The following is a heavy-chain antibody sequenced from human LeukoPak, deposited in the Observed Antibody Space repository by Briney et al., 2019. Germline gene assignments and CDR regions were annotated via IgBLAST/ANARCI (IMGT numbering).Heavy chain of an antibody. J-gene: IGHJ4*02. CDR1: GFTFSSYW. CDR3: ARQIYDFWSGYYHLDY. Sequence: GGSLRLSCAASGFTFSSYWMHWVRQAPGKGLVWVLRINSDGSSTSYADSVKGRFTISRDNAKNTLYLQMNSLRAEDTAVYYCARQIYDFWSGYYHLDYWGQGTLVTVSS. D-gene: IGHD3-3*01. V-gene: IGHV3-74*01. CDR2: INSDGSST.